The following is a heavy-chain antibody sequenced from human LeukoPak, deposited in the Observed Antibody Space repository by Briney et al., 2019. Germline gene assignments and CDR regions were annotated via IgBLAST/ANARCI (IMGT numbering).Heavy chain of an antibody. CDR3: ARMGRVEMATITWYFDL. J-gene: IGHJ2*01. CDR2: INPNSGGT. Sequence: GASVKVSCKASGYTFTGYYMHWVRQAPGQGLEWMGWINPNSGGTNYAQKFQGRVTMTRDTSISTAYMELSRLRSEDTAVYYCARMGRVEMATITWYFDLWGRGTLVTVSS. CDR1: GYTFTGYY. D-gene: IGHD5-24*01. V-gene: IGHV1-2*02.